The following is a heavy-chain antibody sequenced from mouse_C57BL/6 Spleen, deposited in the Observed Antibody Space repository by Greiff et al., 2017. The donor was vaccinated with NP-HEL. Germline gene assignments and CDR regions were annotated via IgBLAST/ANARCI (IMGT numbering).Heavy chain of an antibody. CDR3: ARNGYVGRGAMDY. CDR1: GFNIKNTY. V-gene: IGHV14-3*01. CDR2: IDPANGNT. Sequence: EVQLVESVAELVRPGASVKLSCTASGFNIKNTYMHWVKQRPEQGLEWIGRIDPANGNTKYAPKFQGKATITADTSSNTAYLQLSSLTSEDTASYYCARNGYVGRGAMDYWGQGTSVTVSS. D-gene: IGHD2-2*01. J-gene: IGHJ4*01.